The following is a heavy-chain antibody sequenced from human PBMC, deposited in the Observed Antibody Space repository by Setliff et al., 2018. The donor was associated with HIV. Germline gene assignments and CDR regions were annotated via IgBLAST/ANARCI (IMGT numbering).Heavy chain of an antibody. Sequence: PSETLSLTCTVSGYSISSGYYWGWIRQPQGKGLEWIGNIYHSGSTYYNPSLKSRVTISVDTSKNQFSLKLTSVTAADTAVYYCARFSTSSGGTFDYWGQGTLVTVSS. D-gene: IGHD6-6*01. CDR1: GYSISSGYY. J-gene: IGHJ4*02. CDR2: IYHSGST. CDR3: ARFSTSSGGTFDY. V-gene: IGHV4-38-2*02.